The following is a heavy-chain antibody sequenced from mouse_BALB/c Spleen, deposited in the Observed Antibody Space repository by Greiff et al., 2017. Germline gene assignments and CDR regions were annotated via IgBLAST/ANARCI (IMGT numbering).Heavy chain of an antibody. CDR1: GFAFSCYD. V-gene: IGHV5-12-1*01. J-gene: IGHJ4*01. CDR3: ARQEGYYYAMDY. Sequence: EVPRVESGGGLVKPGGSLKLSCAASGFAFSCYDMSLVRQTPEKRLEWVAYISSGGGSTYYPDTVKGRFTISRDNAKHTLYLQMSSRKSEDTAMYYCARQEGYYYAMDYWGQGTSVTVSS. CDR2: ISSGGGST.